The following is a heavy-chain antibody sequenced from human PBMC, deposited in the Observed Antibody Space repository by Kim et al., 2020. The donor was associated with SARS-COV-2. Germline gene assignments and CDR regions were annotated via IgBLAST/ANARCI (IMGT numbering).Heavy chain of an antibody. Sequence: SETLSLTCTVSGGSISSYYWSWIRQPPGKGLEWIGYIYYSGSTNYNPSLKSRVTISVDTSKNQFSLKLSSVTAADTAVYYCAREYYDSSGYYYGGVSYFDYWGQGTLVTVSS. J-gene: IGHJ4*02. CDR1: GGSISSYY. CDR3: AREYYDSSGYYYGGVSYFDY. CDR2: IYYSGST. D-gene: IGHD3-22*01. V-gene: IGHV4-59*01.